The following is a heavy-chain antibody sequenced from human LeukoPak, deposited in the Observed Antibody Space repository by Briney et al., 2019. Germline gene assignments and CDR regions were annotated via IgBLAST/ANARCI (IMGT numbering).Heavy chain of an antibody. J-gene: IGHJ4*02. V-gene: IGHV4-59*01. D-gene: IGHD5-12*01. CDR3: ARGDSGYPGYFDY. Sequence: SETLSLTCAVSGGSLSSYYWSWIREPPGEGLEWIGYIYYSGSTNYSPSLKSRVTISVDTSKNQFPLTLSSVTAADTAVYYCARGDSGYPGYFDYWGQGTLVTVSS. CDR2: IYYSGST. CDR1: GGSLSSYY.